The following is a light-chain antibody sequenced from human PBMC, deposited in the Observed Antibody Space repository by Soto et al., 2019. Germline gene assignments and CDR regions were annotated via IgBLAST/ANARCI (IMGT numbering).Light chain of an antibody. J-gene: IGLJ1*01. Sequence: QSVLTQPPSASGSPGQSVTISCTGTSSAYVSWYQQYPVKAPKLIIYEVNKRPSGVPDRFSGSKSGNTASLTVSGLQAEDEADYYCSSHAGNNDFVFGTGTKVTVL. CDR1: SSAY. CDR2: EVN. V-gene: IGLV2-8*01. CDR3: SSHAGNNDFV.